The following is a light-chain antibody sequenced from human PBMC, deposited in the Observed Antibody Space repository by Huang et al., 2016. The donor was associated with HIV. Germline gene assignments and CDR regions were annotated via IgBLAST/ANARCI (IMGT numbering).Light chain of an antibody. V-gene: IGKV1-6*01. Sequence: AIQMTQSPSSLSASVGDRVTITCRASQGIRDDLGWYQQKPGTAPKILVYAASSLQSGVPSRFSGSGSGTDFTLTISSLQPEDFATYYCLQDYNYPYTFGQGTKLEIK. CDR2: AAS. CDR3: LQDYNYPYT. CDR1: QGIRDD. J-gene: IGKJ2*01.